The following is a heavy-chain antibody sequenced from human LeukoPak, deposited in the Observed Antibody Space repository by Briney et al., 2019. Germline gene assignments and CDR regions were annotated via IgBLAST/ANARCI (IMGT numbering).Heavy chain of an antibody. V-gene: IGHV4-30-2*02. J-gene: IGHJ4*02. CDR2: IYHSGST. CDR3: ARADTIFGVVITYYFDY. D-gene: IGHD3-3*01. Sequence: SETLSLTCAVSGGSISSGGYSWRWIRQPPGKGLEWIGYIYHSGSTYYNPSLKSRVTISVDRSKNQFSLKLSSVTAADTAVYYCARADTIFGVVITYYFDYWGQGTLVTVSS. CDR1: GGSISSGGYS.